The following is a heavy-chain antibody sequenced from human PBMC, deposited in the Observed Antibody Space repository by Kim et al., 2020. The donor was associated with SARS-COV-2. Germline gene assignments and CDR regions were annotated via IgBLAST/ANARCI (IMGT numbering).Heavy chain of an antibody. CDR2: INTNTGNP. CDR1: GYSFTNYA. D-gene: IGHD5-12*01. J-gene: IGHJ4*02. V-gene: IGHV7-4-1*02. CDR3: ARGRTEMATIASDY. Sequence: ASVKVSCKASGYSFTNYAMNWVRQAPGQGLEWLGWINTNTGNPRYAQGFTGRFVLSLDTSVSTAYLQISSLKAEDTAVYYCARGRTEMATIASDYWGQGTLVTVSS.